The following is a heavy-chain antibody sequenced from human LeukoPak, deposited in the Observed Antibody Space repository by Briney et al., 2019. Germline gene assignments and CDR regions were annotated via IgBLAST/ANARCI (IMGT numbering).Heavy chain of an antibody. D-gene: IGHD3-22*01. CDR3: ARDPTWGDSSGYDY. CDR1: GGTFSSYA. CDR2: IIPILGIA. V-gene: IGHV1-69*04. Sequence: SVKVSCKASGGTFSSYAISWVRQAPGQGLEWMGRIIPILGIANYAQKFQGRVTITADKSTSTAYMELSSLRSEDMAVYYCARDPTWGDSSGYDYWGQGTLVTVSS. J-gene: IGHJ4*02.